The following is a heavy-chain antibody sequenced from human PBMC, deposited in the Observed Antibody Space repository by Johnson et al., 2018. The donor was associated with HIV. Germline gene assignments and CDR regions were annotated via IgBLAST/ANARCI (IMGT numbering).Heavy chain of an antibody. CDR1: GFTVSSNY. CDR3: ARERWLQLGAFDI. J-gene: IGHJ3*02. CDR2: IYSGGST. V-gene: IGHV3-66*01. D-gene: IGHD5-24*01. Sequence: VQLLESGGGLVQPGGSLRLSCAASGFTVSSNYMSWVRQAPGKGLEWVSVIYSGGSTYYADSVKGRFTISRDNSKNTLYLQMNSLRAEDAAVYFCARERWLQLGAFDIWGQGTLVTVSS.